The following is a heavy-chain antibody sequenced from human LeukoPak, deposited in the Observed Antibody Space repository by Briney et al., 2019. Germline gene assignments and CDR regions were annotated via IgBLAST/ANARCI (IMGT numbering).Heavy chain of an antibody. V-gene: IGHV3-30*18. J-gene: IGHJ4*02. Sequence: GGSLRLSCAASGFTFSSYGMHWVRQAPGKGLEWVAVISYDGSNKYYADSVKGRFTISRDNSKNTLYLQVNSLRAEDTAVYYCAKLFGSSSPFDYWGQGTLVTVSS. CDR2: ISYDGSNK. CDR1: GFTFSSYG. CDR3: AKLFGSSSPFDY. D-gene: IGHD6-6*01.